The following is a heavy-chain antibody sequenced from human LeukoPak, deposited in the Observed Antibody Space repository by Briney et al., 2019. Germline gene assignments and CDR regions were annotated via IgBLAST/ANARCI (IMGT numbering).Heavy chain of an antibody. Sequence: GESLRLSCAASGFTFSSYAMHWVCQAPGKGLEWVAVISYEGSNKYYVDSLKGRFTISRDNSKNALYLQMNSLRAEDTAVYYCARDLTTVINNGDYWGQGTLVSVST. V-gene: IGHV3-30-3*01. CDR1: GFTFSSYA. CDR2: ISYEGSNK. CDR3: ARDLTTVINNGDY. D-gene: IGHD4-17*01. J-gene: IGHJ4*02.